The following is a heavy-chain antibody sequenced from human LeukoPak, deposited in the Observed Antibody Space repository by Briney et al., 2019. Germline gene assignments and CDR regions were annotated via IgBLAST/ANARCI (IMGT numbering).Heavy chain of an antibody. CDR2: ISYDGSNK. J-gene: IGHJ4*02. Sequence: RRSLRLSCAASGFTFSSYAMHWVRQAPGKGLEWVAVISYDGSNKYYADSVEGRFTISRDNSKNTLYLQMNSLRAEDTAVYYCARERLYCSSTSCYSGGFDYWGQGTLVTVSS. CDR3: ARERLYCSSTSCYSGGFDY. CDR1: GFTFSSYA. V-gene: IGHV3-30*04. D-gene: IGHD2-2*01.